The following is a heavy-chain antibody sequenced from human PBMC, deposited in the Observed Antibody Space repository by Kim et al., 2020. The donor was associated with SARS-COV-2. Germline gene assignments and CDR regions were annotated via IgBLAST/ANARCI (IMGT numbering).Heavy chain of an antibody. CDR3: ARLSGYDPYFDY. J-gene: IGHJ4*02. D-gene: IGHD5-12*01. CDR1: GGSISSGSYY. V-gene: IGHV4-61*02. CDR2: VYTSGST. Sequence: SETLSLTCTISGGSISSGSYYWNWIRQPAGKGLEWIGRVYTSGSTNYNPSLRSRVTISVDTSKNQFSLKLSSVTAEDTAMYYCARLSGYDPYFDYWGQGSLVTVSS.